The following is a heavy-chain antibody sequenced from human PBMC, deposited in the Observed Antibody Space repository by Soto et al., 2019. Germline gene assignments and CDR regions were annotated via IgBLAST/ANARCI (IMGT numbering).Heavy chain of an antibody. CDR2: ISSSGGST. CDR3: AKDAYYYGSGSYSHYYGMDV. Sequence: EFLRLSCAASGFTFSSYGMSWVRQGPRKGLEWVSTISSSGGSTSYADSVKGRFTISRDNSKNTLYLQMNSLRAEDTAVYYCAKDAYYYGSGSYSHYYGMDVWGQGTTVTVSS. V-gene: IGHV3-23*01. CDR1: GFTFSSYG. J-gene: IGHJ6*02. D-gene: IGHD3-10*01.